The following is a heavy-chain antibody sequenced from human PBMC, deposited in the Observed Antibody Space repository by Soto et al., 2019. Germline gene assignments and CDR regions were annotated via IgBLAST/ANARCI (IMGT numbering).Heavy chain of an antibody. V-gene: IGHV4-59*01. D-gene: IGHD7-27*01. J-gene: IGHJ4*02. Sequence: SDTLSLTCTVSGGSISSYYWSWIRQPPGKGLEWIGYIYYSGSTNYNPSLKSRVTISVDTSKNQFSLKLSSVTAADTAVYYCERDLGTAYFDYWDQGTLVTVSS. CDR3: ERDLGTAYFDY. CDR1: GGSISSYY. CDR2: IYYSGST.